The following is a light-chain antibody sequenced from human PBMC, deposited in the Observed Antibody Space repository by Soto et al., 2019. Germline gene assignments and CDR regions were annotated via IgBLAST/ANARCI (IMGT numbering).Light chain of an antibody. CDR2: DVS. V-gene: IGLV2-14*01. CDR3: SSYTSSSTWV. CDR1: SSDVGGYKY. Sequence: QSALTQPASVSGSPGQSITISCTGTSSDVGGYKYVSWYQQHPGKAPKLMIYDVSNRPSGVSNRFSGSKSGNTASLTISGLQAEDEADYYCSSYTSSSTWVFGTGTKLTVL. J-gene: IGLJ1*01.